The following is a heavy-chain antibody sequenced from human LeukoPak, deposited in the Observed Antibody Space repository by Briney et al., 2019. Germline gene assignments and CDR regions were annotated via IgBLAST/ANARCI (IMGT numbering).Heavy chain of an antibody. Sequence: PSETLSLTCTVSGGSISSYYWSWIRQPPGKGLEWIGYIYFTGSTNYNPSLRSRVTISLDMSKNQFSLKLSSVTAADTAMYYCARGGTYSSSELGQWGQGTLVTVSS. CDR2: IYFTGST. CDR3: ARGGTYSSSELGQ. D-gene: IGHD6-6*01. V-gene: IGHV4-59*01. J-gene: IGHJ4*02. CDR1: GGSISSYY.